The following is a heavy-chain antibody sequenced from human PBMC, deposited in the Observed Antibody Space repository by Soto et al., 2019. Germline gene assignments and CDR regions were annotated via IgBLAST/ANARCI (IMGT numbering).Heavy chain of an antibody. CDR3: ARADLTSIYFDY. CDR1: GGSISSGDYY. J-gene: IGHJ4*02. Sequence: SETLSLTCTVSGGSISSGDYYWSWIRQPPGKGLEWIGYIYYSGSTYYNPSLKSRVTISVNTSKNQFSLKLSSVTAADTAVYYCARADLTSIYFDYWGQGTLVTVSS. D-gene: IGHD2-2*01. CDR2: IYYSGST. V-gene: IGHV4-30-4*01.